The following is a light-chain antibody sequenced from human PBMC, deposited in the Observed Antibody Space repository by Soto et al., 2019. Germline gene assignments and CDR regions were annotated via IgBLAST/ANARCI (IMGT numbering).Light chain of an antibody. V-gene: IGKV1-33*01. CDR1: QDISNY. CDR2: DAS. Sequence: DIQMTQSPSSLSASVGDRVTITCQASQDISNYFNWYQQKPGKAPKLLIYDASNLETGVPSRFSGSGSGTDFTFTISSLQPEDIATYYCRQYDNLPITFGQGTRLEIK. J-gene: IGKJ5*01. CDR3: RQYDNLPIT.